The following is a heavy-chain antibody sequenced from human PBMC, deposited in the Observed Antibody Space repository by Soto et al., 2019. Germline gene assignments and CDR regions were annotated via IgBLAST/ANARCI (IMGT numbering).Heavy chain of an antibody. V-gene: IGHV6-1*01. D-gene: IGHD6-6*01. CDR3: ARDLGYSSSLYYYYGMDV. CDR2: TYYRSKWYN. CDR1: GDSVSSNSAA. Sequence: SQTLSLTGAISGDSVSSNSAAWNWIRQSPSRGLEWLGRTYYRSKWYNDYAVSVKSRITINPDTSKNQFSLQLNSVTPEDTAVYYCARDLGYSSSLYYYYGMDVWGQGTTVTVSS. J-gene: IGHJ6*02.